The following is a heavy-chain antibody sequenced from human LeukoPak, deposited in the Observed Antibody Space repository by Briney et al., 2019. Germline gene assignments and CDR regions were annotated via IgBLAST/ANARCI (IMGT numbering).Heavy chain of an antibody. CDR3: ARGGVTLDYYGMDV. J-gene: IGHJ6*02. CDR1: GFTFSNYW. CDR2: INSDGSST. Sequence: GGSLRLSCAASGFTFSNYWMPWVRQPPGKGLVWVSRINSDGSSTRYADSVKGRFTISRDNAKNTLYLQMNSLRAEDTAVYYCARGGVTLDYYGMDVWGQGTTVTVSS. D-gene: IGHD3-10*01. V-gene: IGHV3-74*01.